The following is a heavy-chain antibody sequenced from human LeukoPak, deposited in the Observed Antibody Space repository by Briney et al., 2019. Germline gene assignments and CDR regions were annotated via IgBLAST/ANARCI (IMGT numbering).Heavy chain of an antibody. V-gene: IGHV3-21*01. CDR2: ISSSSSYI. J-gene: IGHJ4*02. CDR1: GFTFSSYS. D-gene: IGHD4-17*01. CDR3: ARGRDYGDYFDY. Sequence: GGSLRLSCAASGFTFSSYSMNWVRQAPGKGLEWVSSISSSSSYIYYADSVKGRFTISRDNAKNSLYLQMNSLRAEDTAVYYCARGRDYGDYFDYWGQGTPVTVPS.